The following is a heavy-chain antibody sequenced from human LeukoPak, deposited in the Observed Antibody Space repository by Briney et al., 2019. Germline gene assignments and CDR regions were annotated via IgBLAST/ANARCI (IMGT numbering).Heavy chain of an antibody. V-gene: IGHV1-3*03. J-gene: IGHJ4*02. D-gene: IGHD3-22*01. CDR2: INAGNGNT. CDR3: ARDGTHHYYYDSSGYYPYFDY. CDR1: GYTFISYA. Sequence: GESLKVSCKASGYTFISYAMHWVRQAPGQRLEWMGWINAGNGNTKYSQEFQGRVTITRVTSASTAYMELSSLRSEDMAVYYCARDGTHHYYYDSSGYYPYFDYWGQGTLVTVSS.